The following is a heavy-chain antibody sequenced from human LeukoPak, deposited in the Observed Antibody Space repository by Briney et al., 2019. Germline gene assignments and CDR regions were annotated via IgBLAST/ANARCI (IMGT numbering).Heavy chain of an antibody. D-gene: IGHD5-18*01. CDR2: IYYRGTT. CDR1: GGSISSSSYY. CDR3: ARSEDLQLWPHFDY. V-gene: IGHV4-39*01. Sequence: SETLSLTCTVSGGSISSSSYYWGWIRQPPGKGLEWIGSIYYRGTTHYNPSLRSRVTISVDTSKNQFSLKVNSVIAADTAVYYCARSEDLQLWPHFDYWGQGTLVTVSS. J-gene: IGHJ4*02.